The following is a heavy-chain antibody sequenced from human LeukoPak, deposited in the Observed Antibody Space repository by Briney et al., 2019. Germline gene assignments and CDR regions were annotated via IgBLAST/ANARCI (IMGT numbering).Heavy chain of an antibody. CDR3: ARSDWLAP. CDR2: SKGDGSST. Sequence: QAGGSLRLSCAASGFTISGYWMHWVRQAPGKGLVWVSRSKGDGSSTTFADSVKGRFTISRDSAKNTMYLQMDSLRAEDTAGYYSARSDWLAPWGQGTLVTVSS. CDR1: GFTISGYW. J-gene: IGHJ5*02. V-gene: IGHV3-74*01.